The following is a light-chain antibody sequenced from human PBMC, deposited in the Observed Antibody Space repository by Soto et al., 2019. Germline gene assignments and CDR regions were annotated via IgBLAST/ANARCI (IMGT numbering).Light chain of an antibody. V-gene: IGLV2-8*01. CDR1: SSDLGGYNF. Sequence: QSALTQPPSASGSPGQSVTISCTGTSSDLGGYNFVSWYQPHPGKAHKLMSYEVNKRPSGVPDRCSGSKSCNTAPLTVSGLQADDEAQYYCSSYGGSNNVVFGGGTKLTVL. CDR3: SSYGGSNNVV. J-gene: IGLJ2*01. CDR2: EVN.